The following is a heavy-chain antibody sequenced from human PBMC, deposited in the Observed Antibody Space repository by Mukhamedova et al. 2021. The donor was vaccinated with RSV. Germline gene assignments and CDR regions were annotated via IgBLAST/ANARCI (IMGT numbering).Heavy chain of an antibody. D-gene: IGHD1/OR15-1a*01. CDR2: TRFDGANE. CDR3: AKDLGGNNPYYFDY. V-gene: IGHV3-30*02. J-gene: IGHJ4*02. Sequence: VHQAPGKGLEWVAFTRFDGANEYYADSVKGRFTISRDNSKNTLYLQMNSLRAEDTAVYYCAKDLGGNNPYYFDYWGQGTLVAVSS.